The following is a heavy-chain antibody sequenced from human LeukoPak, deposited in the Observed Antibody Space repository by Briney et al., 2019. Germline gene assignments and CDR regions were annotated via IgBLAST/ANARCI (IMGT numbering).Heavy chain of an antibody. CDR3: ARWELRIGFDP. CDR1: GGSISSYY. Sequence: SETLSLTCTVSGGSISSYYWSWIRQPPGKGLEWIGYIYYSGSTNYNPSLKSRVTISVDTSKNQFSLKLSSVTAADTAVYYCARWELRIGFDPWGQGTLVTVSS. D-gene: IGHD1-26*01. CDR2: IYYSGST. J-gene: IGHJ5*02. V-gene: IGHV4-59*01.